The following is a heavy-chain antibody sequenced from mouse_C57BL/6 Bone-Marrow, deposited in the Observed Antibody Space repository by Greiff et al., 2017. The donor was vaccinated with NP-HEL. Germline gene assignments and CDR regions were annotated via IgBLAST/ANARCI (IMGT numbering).Heavy chain of an antibody. V-gene: IGHV5-4*03. J-gene: IGHJ4*01. CDR3: AKGGMDY. CDR1: GFTFSSYA. CDR2: ISDGGSYT. Sequence: EVMLVESGGGLVKPGGSLKLSCAASGFTFSSYAMSWVRQTPEKRLEWVATISDGGSYTYYPDNVKGRFTISRDNAKNNLYLQMSHLKSEDTAMYYCAKGGMDYWGQGTSVTVSS.